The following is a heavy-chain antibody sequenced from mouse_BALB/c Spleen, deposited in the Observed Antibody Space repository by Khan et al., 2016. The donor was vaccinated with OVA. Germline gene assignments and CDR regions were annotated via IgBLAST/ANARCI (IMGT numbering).Heavy chain of an antibody. CDR3: ARKNYYCRSCYAMDY. CDR2: IGPGSSNT. CDR1: GYTFTSYW. V-gene: IGHV1S41*01. Sequence: DLVKPGASVKLSCKASGYTFTSYWINWIKQRPGQGLEWIGRIGPGSSNTYYNEMFKGKATLTVDTSSSTAYIQLSSLSSEDSAVYFCARKNYYCRSCYAMDYWGQGTSVTVSS. J-gene: IGHJ4*01. D-gene: IGHD1-1*01.